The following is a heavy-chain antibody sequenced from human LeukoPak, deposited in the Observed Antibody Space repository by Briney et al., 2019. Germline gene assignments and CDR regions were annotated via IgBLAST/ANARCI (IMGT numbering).Heavy chain of an antibody. CDR2: IIPILGIA. CDR1: GGTFSSYA. V-gene: IGHV1-69*04. J-gene: IGHJ6*02. D-gene: IGHD2-2*01. CDR3: ARDLQRYIPAAPRRHEWGMDV. Sequence: SVKVSCKASGGTFSSYAISWVRQAPGQGLEWMGRIIPILGIANYAQKFQGRVTITADKSTSTAYMELSSLRSEDTAVYYCARDLQRYIPAAPRRHEWGMDVWGQGTTVTVSS.